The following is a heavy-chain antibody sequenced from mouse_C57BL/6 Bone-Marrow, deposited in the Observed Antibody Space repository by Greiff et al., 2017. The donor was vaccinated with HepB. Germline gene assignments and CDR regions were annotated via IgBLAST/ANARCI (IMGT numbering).Heavy chain of an antibody. CDR3: ARPNWDGYFDY. Sequence: EVQGVESGGDLVKPGGSLKLSCAASGFTFSSYGMSWVRQTPDKRLEWVATISSGGSYTYYPDSVKGRFTISRDNAKNTLYLQMSSLKSEDTAMYYCARPNWDGYFDYWGQGTTLTVSS. CDR2: ISSGGSYT. V-gene: IGHV5-6*01. J-gene: IGHJ2*01. D-gene: IGHD4-1*01. CDR1: GFTFSSYG.